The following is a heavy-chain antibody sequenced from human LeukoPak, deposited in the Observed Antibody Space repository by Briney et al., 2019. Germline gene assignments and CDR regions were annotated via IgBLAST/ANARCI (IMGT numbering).Heavy chain of an antibody. V-gene: IGHV5-51*01. CDR3: ARPSGIVGAYYFDY. CDR2: IYPGDSAT. D-gene: IGHD1-26*01. J-gene: IGHJ4*02. Sequence: GESLKISCKGSGYSFTNYWIGWVRQMPGKGLELMGVIYPGDSATRYSPSFQGQVTISADKSISTAYLQWSSLKASDTAMYYCARPSGIVGAYYFDYWGQGTLVTVSS. CDR1: GYSFTNYW.